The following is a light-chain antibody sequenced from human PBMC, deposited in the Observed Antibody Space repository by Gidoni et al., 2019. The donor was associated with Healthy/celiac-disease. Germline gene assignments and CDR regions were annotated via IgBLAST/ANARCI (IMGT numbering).Light chain of an antibody. J-gene: IGLJ2*01. CDR3: SSYTSSSPVV. V-gene: IGLV2-14*03. CDR1: SIDVVGYNY. CDR2: DVS. Sequence: SALTQPASASGSPGQSITISCTGTSIDVVGYNYVSWYQQHPGKAPKLMIYDVSNRPSGVSNRFSGSKSGNTASLTISGLQAEDEADYYCSSYTSSSPVVFGGGTKLTVL.